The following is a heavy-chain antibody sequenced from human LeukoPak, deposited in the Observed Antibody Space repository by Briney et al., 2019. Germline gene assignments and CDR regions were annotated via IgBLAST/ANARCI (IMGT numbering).Heavy chain of an antibody. CDR1: GGTFSSYA. CDR3: VPDLDGYNPIGY. V-gene: IGHV1-69*04. CDR2: IIPILGIA. J-gene: IGHJ4*02. Sequence: GSSVKVSCKASGGTFSSYAISWVRQAPGQGLEWMGRIIPILGIANYAQKFQGRVTITADKSTSTAYMELSSLRSEDTAVYYCVPDLDGYNPIGYWGQGTLVTVSS. D-gene: IGHD5-24*01.